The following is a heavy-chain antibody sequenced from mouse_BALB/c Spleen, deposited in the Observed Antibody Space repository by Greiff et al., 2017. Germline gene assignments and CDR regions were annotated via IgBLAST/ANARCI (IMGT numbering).Heavy chain of an antibody. V-gene: IGHV3-2*02. CDR2: ISYSGST. Sequence: EVKLVESGPGLVKPSQSLSLTCTVTGYSITSDYAWNWIRQFPGNKLEWMGYISYSGSTSYNPSLKSRISITRDTSKNQFFLQLNSVTTEDTATYYCARCPHGYDYFDYGGQGTTLTVSS. CDR1: GYSITSDYA. CDR3: ARCPHGYDYFDY. J-gene: IGHJ2*01. D-gene: IGHD1-2*01.